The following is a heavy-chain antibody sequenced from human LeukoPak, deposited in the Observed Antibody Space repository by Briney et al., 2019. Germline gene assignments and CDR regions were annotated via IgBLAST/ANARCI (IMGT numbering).Heavy chain of an antibody. CDR3: ARHVVGARSWFDP. J-gene: IGHJ5*02. D-gene: IGHD1-26*01. CDR2: IYYSGST. V-gene: IGHV4-34*01. CDR1: GGSFSGYY. Sequence: SETLSLTCAVYGGSFSGYYWSWIRQPPGKGLEWIGSIYYSGSTYYNPSLKSRVTISVDTSKNQFSLKLSSVTAADTAVYYCARHVVGARSWFDPWGQGTLVTVSS.